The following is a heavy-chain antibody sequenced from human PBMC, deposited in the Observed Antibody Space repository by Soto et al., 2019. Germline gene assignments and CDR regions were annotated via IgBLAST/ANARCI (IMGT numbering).Heavy chain of an antibody. D-gene: IGHD6-19*01. Sequence: EVQLLESGGGLGQPGGSLRLSCAASGFTFNSYAMSWVRQAPGKGLEWVSAISGSGGSTYYADCVKGRFTISRDNSKNTLYLQMNSLRAEDTAVYYCAKDTYSSGWYGMDVWGQGTTVTVSS. V-gene: IGHV3-23*01. CDR1: GFTFNSYA. CDR3: AKDTYSSGWYGMDV. J-gene: IGHJ6*02. CDR2: ISGSGGST.